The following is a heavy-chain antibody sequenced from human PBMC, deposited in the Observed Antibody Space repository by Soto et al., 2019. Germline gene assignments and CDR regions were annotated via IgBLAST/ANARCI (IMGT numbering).Heavy chain of an antibody. V-gene: IGHV4-59*01. J-gene: IGHJ4*02. CDR2: IHSSGRY. CDR1: GGAFRSYF. CDR3: ARDEHFDN. Sequence: QVRLRESGPQVVKPSATLSLNCNVSGGAFRSYFWSWIRQSPGKGLEWIGNIHSSGRYNYNPSFKSRVSTSIAPSKNHFSVRLTAGTPADTAVYYWARDEHFDNWVQGILVTVSS.